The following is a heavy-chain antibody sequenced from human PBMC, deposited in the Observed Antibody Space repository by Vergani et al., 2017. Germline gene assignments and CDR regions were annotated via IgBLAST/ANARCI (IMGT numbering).Heavy chain of an antibody. D-gene: IGHD4-17*01. V-gene: IGHV3-23*01. Sequence: EVQLLESGGGLVQPGGSLRLSCAASGFTFSSYAMSWVRQAPGKGLEWVSAISGSGGSTYYADSVKGRFTISRDNSKNTLYLQMNSLRAEDTAVYYCARDLEYGDYGDWYFDLWGRGTLVTVSS. J-gene: IGHJ2*01. CDR3: ARDLEYGDYGDWYFDL. CDR2: ISGSGGST. CDR1: GFTFSSYA.